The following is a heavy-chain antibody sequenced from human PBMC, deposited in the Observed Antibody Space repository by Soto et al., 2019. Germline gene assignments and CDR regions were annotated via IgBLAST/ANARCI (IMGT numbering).Heavy chain of an antibody. Sequence: ETLSLTCTVSGGSISSRDSYWGWIRQPPGKGLEWIGSFHYSGSTYYNPSLKSRVTISVDTSKNQLSLRVTSVTAADTAVYYCARGFGRSHFDYWGQGTLVTVSS. D-gene: IGHD3-16*01. CDR3: ARGFGRSHFDY. CDR2: FHYSGST. CDR1: GGSISSRDSY. V-gene: IGHV4-39*01. J-gene: IGHJ4*02.